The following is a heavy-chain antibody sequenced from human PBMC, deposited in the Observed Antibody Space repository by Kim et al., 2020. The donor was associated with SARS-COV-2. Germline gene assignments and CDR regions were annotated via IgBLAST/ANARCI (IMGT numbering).Heavy chain of an antibody. D-gene: IGHD6-13*01. CDR1: GYTFTGYY. J-gene: IGHJ1*01. CDR2: INPNSGGT. V-gene: IGHV1-2*02. CDR3: ASFRGSIAAAGTVYFQH. Sequence: ASVKVSCKASGYTFTGYYMHWVRQAPGQGLEWMGWINPNSGGTNYAQKFQGRVTMTRDTSISTAYMELSRLRSDDTAVYYCASFRGSIAAAGTVYFQHWGQGTLVTVSS.